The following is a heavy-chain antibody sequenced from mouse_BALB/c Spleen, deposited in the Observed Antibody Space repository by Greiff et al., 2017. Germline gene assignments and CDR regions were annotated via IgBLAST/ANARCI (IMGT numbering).Heavy chain of an antibody. CDR3: ARSGRGLSY. J-gene: IGHJ3*01. D-gene: IGHD2-2*01. CDR2: INPSTGYT. V-gene: IGHV1-4*01. Sequence: VQLQQSGTVLARPGASVKMSCKASGYTFTSYWMHWVKQRPGQGLEWIGYINPSTGYTEYNQKFKDKATLTADKSSSTAYMQLSSLTSEDSAVYYCARSGRGLSYWGQGTLVTVSA. CDR1: GYTFTSYW.